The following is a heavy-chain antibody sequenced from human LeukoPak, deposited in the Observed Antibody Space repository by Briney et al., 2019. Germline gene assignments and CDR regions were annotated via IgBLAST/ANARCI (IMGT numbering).Heavy chain of an antibody. CDR1: GGSISDSY. CDR3: AGHHPRNTVDF. Sequence: SETLSLTCTVSGGSISDSYWSWIRQPPGKGLEWIGYIHYSGSINYNPSLKSRVTISLDTSKNQFSLKLSSVTAADTAVYYCAGHHPRNTVDFWGQGTLVTVSS. J-gene: IGHJ4*02. V-gene: IGHV4-59*08. CDR2: IHYSGSI. D-gene: IGHD2/OR15-2a*01.